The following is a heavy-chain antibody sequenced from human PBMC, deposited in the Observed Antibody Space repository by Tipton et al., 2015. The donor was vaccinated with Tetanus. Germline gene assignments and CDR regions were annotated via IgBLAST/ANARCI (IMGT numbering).Heavy chain of an antibody. CDR2: VHPRGST. CDR3: ARRRFTWNRGGFDI. J-gene: IGHJ3*02. D-gene: IGHD1-20*01. CDR1: GGSFSGSY. V-gene: IGHV4-34*01. Sequence: TLSLTCAVYGGSFSGSYWSWVRQPPGKGLEWIGEVHPRGSTNYNPSLKSRVTISLDTSKTHFYLNLNSVTAADTTVYYCARRRFTWNRGGFDIWGQGTMVTVSS.